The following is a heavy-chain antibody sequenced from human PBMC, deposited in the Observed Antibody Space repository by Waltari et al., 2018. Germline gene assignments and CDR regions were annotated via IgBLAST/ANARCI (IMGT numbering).Heavy chain of an antibody. D-gene: IGHD1-26*01. J-gene: IGHJ4*02. CDR2: IGYDKNEK. CDR1: GLTFSSYG. V-gene: IGHV3-30*02. Sequence: VQLLESGGGVVQPGGSLRLSCATSGLTFSSYGMHWARRGPGKGLEWVAFIGYDKNEKYYQDSVKGRFTISRDNSRNNLYLQMDSLTPEDTGVYYCAAYTGSPSRPGPPSLWGRGTLVTVAS. CDR3: AAYTGSPSRPGPPSL.